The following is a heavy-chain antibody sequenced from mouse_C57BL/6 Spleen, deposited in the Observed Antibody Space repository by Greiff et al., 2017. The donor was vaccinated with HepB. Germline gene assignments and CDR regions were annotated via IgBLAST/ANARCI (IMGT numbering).Heavy chain of an antibody. D-gene: IGHD2-3*01. CDR1: GFTFTDYY. Sequence: EVKLMESGGGLVQPGGSLSLSCAASGFTFTDYYMSWVRQPPGKALEWLGFIRNKANGYTTEYSASVKGRFTISRDNSQSILYLQMNALRAEDSATYYWASLYDSAWFAYWGQGTLVTVSA. CDR3: ASLYDSAWFAY. CDR2: IRNKANGYTT. V-gene: IGHV7-3*01. J-gene: IGHJ3*01.